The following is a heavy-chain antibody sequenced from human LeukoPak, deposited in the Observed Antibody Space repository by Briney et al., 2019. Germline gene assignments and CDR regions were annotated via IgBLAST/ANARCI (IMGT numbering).Heavy chain of an antibody. D-gene: IGHD3-10*01. CDR3: ARDLITMVRGVGGD. Sequence: ASVKVSCKASGYTFTSYGINWVRQAPGQGLEWMGWISVYNGNTNYAQKLQGRVTMTTDTSTSTACMELRSLRSDDTAVYYCARDLITMVRGVGGDWGQGTLVTVSS. CDR1: GYTFTSYG. J-gene: IGHJ4*02. V-gene: IGHV1-18*01. CDR2: ISVYNGNT.